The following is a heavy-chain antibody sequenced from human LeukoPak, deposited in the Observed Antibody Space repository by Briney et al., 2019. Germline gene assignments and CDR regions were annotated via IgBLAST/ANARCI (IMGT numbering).Heavy chain of an antibody. CDR1: GFTVSSNY. CDR2: IYSGGST. Sequence: GGSLRLSCAAPGFTVSSNYMSWVRQAPGKGLEWVSVIYSGGSTYYADSVKGRFTISRDNSKNTLYLQMNSLRAEDTAVYYCARVTYDFWSGYYRYFDYWGQGTLVTVSS. CDR3: ARVTYDFWSGYYRYFDY. D-gene: IGHD3-3*01. V-gene: IGHV3-66*02. J-gene: IGHJ4*02.